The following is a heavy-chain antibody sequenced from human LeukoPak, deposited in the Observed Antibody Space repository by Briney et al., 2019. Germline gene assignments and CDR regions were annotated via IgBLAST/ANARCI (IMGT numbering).Heavy chain of an antibody. V-gene: IGHV3-33*06. D-gene: IGHD3-3*01. CDR1: GFTFSSYG. CDR2: IWYDGSNK. CDR3: AKDWAIFGVVTDLFDY. Sequence: GGSLRLSCAASGFTFSSYGMHWVRQAPGKGLEWVAVIWYDGSNKYYADSVKGRFTISRDNSKNTLYLQMNSLRAGDTAVYYCAKDWAIFGVVTDLFDYWGQGTLVTVSS. J-gene: IGHJ4*02.